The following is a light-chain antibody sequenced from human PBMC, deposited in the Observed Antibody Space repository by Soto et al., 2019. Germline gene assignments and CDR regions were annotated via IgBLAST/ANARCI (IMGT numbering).Light chain of an antibody. J-gene: IGLJ2*01. V-gene: IGLV3-21*02. CDR2: DDS. CDR1: NIDSKS. Sequence: SYELTQPPSVSVAPGQTARISCGGNNIDSKSVHWYQQKPGQAPVLVVYDDSDRPSGIPERFSGSNSGNTATLTISRVEAGDEADYYCQVWDSSSDHVVFGGGTKVTVL. CDR3: QVWDSSSDHVV.